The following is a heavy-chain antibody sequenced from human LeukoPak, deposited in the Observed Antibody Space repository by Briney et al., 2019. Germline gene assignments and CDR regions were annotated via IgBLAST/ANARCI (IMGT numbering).Heavy chain of an antibody. Sequence: SETLSLTCTVSGGSISSYYWSWIRQPPGRGLEWIGYIYYSGSTNYNPSLKSRVTISVDTSKNQFSLKLSSVTAADTAVYYCARRSHSSSWAFDYWGQGTLVTVSS. CDR2: IYYSGST. V-gene: IGHV4-59*01. CDR3: ARRSHSSSWAFDY. D-gene: IGHD6-13*01. CDR1: GGSISSYY. J-gene: IGHJ4*02.